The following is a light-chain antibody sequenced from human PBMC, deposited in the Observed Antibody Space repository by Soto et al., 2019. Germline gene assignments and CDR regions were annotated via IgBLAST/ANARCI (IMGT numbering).Light chain of an antibody. Sequence: EIVLTQSPATLSLSPGERATLSCMASQSVSRSYLAWYQQKPGQAPRLLIYDASSRATGIPDRFSGSGSGTDFTLTISRLEPEDFAVYYCQQYSSSPQTFGQGTKVDIK. CDR2: DAS. V-gene: IGKV3-20*01. J-gene: IGKJ1*01. CDR1: QSVSRSY. CDR3: QQYSSSPQT.